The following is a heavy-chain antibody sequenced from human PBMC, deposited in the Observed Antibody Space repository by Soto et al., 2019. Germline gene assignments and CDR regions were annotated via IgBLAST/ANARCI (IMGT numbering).Heavy chain of an antibody. CDR3: TKNSAYALDY. D-gene: IGHD2-21*01. CDR1: GGSITNDNW. Sequence: PSETLSLTCDVSGGSITNDNWWSWVRQPPGEGLEWIGEIHHFGRTTYNPSLKSRVSMSVDTSKNQFFLKLNSVTAADTAFYYCTKNSAYALDYWGQGTLVTVSS. J-gene: IGHJ4*02. CDR2: IHHFGRT. V-gene: IGHV4-4*02.